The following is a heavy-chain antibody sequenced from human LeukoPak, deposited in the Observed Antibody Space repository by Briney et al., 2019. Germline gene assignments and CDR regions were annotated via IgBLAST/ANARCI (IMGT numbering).Heavy chain of an antibody. V-gene: IGHV4-4*07. CDR3: ARCLGGRCDYFDY. CDR2: IYTSGST. D-gene: IGHD3-16*01. Sequence: SETLSLTCTVSGGSISSYYWSWIRQPAGKGLEWIGRIYTSGSTNYNPSLKSRVTISVDTSKNQFSLRLSYTAVYYCARCLGGRCDYFDYWGQGTLVTVSS. J-gene: IGHJ4*02. CDR1: GGSISSYY.